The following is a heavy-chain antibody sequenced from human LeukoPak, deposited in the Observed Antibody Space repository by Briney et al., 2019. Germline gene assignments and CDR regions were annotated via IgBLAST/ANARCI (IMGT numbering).Heavy chain of an antibody. D-gene: IGHD2-15*01. CDR3: ARDGSVGSLRYMDV. CDR1: GFTFSSYA. V-gene: IGHV3-30*01. J-gene: IGHJ6*03. Sequence: PGRSLRLSCAASGFTFSSYAMHWVRQAPGKGLEWVAVISYDGSNKYYADSVKGRFTISRDNSKNTLYLQMNSLRAEDTAVYYCARDGSVGSLRYMDVWGKGTTATVSS. CDR2: ISYDGSNK.